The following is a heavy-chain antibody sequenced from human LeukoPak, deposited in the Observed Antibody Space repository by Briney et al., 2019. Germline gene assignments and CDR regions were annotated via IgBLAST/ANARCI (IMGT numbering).Heavy chain of an antibody. V-gene: IGHV3-7*03. J-gene: IGHJ4*02. Sequence: GGSLRLSCAASRFTLSTYWMSWVRQAPGKGLEWVAHIKQDGSQEYYVDSVKGRFTISRDNSKNTLYLQMNSLRAEDTAVYYCAKGLVGATVSTDYWDQGTLVTVSS. D-gene: IGHD1-26*01. CDR1: RFTLSTYW. CDR2: IKQDGSQE. CDR3: AKGLVGATVSTDY.